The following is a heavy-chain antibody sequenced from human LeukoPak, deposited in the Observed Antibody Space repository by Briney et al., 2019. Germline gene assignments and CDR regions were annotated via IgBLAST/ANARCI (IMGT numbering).Heavy chain of an antibody. V-gene: IGHV5-51*01. J-gene: IGHJ3*02. D-gene: IGHD3-9*01. CDR3: ATYYDILTGYSPDAFDI. CDR1: GYSFTSYW. CDR2: IYPGDSDT. Sequence: GGSLRLSCKGSGYSFTSYWIGWVRQMPGKGLEWMGIIYPGDSDTSYSPSFQGQVTISADKSISTAYLQWSSLKASDTAMYYCATYYDILTGYSPDAFDIWGQGTMVTVSS.